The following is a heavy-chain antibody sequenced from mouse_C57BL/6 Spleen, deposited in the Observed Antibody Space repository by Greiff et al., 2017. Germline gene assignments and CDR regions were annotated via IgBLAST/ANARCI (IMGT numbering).Heavy chain of an antibody. D-gene: IGHD1-1*01. CDR2: IDPEDGET. CDR1: GFNIKDYY. Sequence: EVQLQQSGAELVKPGASVKLSCTASGFNIKDYYMHWVKQRTEQGLEWIGRIDPEDGETKYAPKFQCKATITADTSSNTAYLQLSSLTSEDTAVYYCARDTTVGYWGQGTTLTVSS. CDR3: ARDTTVGY. V-gene: IGHV14-2*01. J-gene: IGHJ2*01.